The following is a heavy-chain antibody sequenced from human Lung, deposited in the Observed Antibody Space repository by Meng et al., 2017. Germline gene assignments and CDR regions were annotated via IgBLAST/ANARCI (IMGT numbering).Heavy chain of an antibody. V-gene: IGHV4-30-4*01. CDR1: GGSISSSNYY. CDR2: IYNSGST. J-gene: IGHJ2*01. CDR3: ARGQKGYFDL. Sequence: QVARQESGPGLVEPAQTLSLTCTVSGGSISSSNYYWSWIRQPPGKGLEWSGHIYNSGSTYYNPSLKSRITISVDTSKNQFSLKLSSVTAADTAVYYCARGQKGYFDLWGRGTLVTVSS.